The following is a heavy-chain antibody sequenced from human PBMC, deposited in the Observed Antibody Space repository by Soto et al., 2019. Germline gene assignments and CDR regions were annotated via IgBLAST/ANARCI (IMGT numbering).Heavy chain of an antibody. J-gene: IGHJ6*02. CDR2: IYYSGSA. D-gene: IGHD2-15*01. V-gene: IGHV4-31*01. CDR1: GDSISSGRYF. CDR3: VRAVCSGGSCFSHTPYYSNMVV. Sequence: QVQLQESGPGLVKSSQTVSITSTVSGDSISSGRYFWSWLRQHPGKGLEWIAYIYYSGSAYYNPSHKSQVTISVDTTKNQFSLTLNSVTAADTAVYYCVRAVCSGGSCFSHTPYYSNMVVWAQGTTVTVSS.